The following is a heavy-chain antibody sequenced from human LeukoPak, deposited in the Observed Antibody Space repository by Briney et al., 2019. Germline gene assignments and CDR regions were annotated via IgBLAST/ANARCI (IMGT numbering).Heavy chain of an antibody. J-gene: IGHJ4*02. D-gene: IGHD2-8*02. V-gene: IGHV4-39*01. CDR3: ARKSPGGYVDY. Sequence: NPSQTLSPTCTVSGGSISSSSYYWGWIRQPPGKGLEWIGSIYYSGSTYYNPSLKSRVTISVDTSKNQFSLKLSSVTAADTAVYYCARKSPGGYVDYWGQGTLVTVSS. CDR2: IYYSGST. CDR1: GGSISSSSYY.